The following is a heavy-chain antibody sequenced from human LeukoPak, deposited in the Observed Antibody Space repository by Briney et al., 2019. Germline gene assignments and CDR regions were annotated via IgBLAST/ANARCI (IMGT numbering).Heavy chain of an antibody. CDR3: ARDRATVTDGVWFDP. V-gene: IGHV1-2*02. J-gene: IGHJ5*02. D-gene: IGHD4-17*01. Sequence: PNSGGTNYAQKFQGRVTMTRDTSISTAYMELSRLRSDDTAVYYCARDRATVTDGVWFDPWGQGTLVTVSS. CDR2: PNSGGT.